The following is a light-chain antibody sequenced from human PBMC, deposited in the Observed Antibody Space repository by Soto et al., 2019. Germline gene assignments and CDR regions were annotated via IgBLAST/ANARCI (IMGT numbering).Light chain of an antibody. V-gene: IGKV3-20*01. Sequence: IVLTQSPGTLSLAPGERATLSCRASQSAHSKYLSWYQQIPGQAPRLLIYGGSSRATGVPDRFSGSGSGTDFTLTIRTLEPEDFAVYYCQHYDASQWTFGQGTKVDIK. CDR1: QSAHSKY. CDR3: QHYDASQWT. J-gene: IGKJ1*01. CDR2: GGS.